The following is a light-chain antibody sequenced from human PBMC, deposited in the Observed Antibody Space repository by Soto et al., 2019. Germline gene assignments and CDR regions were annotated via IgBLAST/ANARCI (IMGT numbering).Light chain of an antibody. Sequence: QSAPAQPASVSGSPGQSITISCTGANSDIGDWNYVSWYQQYPGKAPKVIIYEVNYRPSGVSYRFSGSKSGNTASLTISGLQAEDEADYYCSSFSSGTTLFVFGGGTKVTVL. J-gene: IGLJ1*01. CDR3: SSFSSGTTLFV. CDR2: EVN. V-gene: IGLV2-14*01. CDR1: NSDIGDWNY.